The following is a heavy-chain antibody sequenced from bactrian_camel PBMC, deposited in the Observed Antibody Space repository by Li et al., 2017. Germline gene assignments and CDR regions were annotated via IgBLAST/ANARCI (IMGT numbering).Heavy chain of an antibody. J-gene: IGHJ4*01. CDR3: AAAYGCNSFSGLESSLAY. CDR1: GYTSDSYC. D-gene: IGHD6*01. Sequence: HVQLVESGGGSVQARGSLRLSCVASGYTSDSYCMGWLRQVPGKEREGVAIIQPFSDAKYYADSVKGRFTISHDNAKRTLYLQMNSLKPEDTAMYYCAAAYGCNSFSGLESSLAYSGQGTQVTVS. CDR2: IQPFSDAK. V-gene: IGHV3-2*01.